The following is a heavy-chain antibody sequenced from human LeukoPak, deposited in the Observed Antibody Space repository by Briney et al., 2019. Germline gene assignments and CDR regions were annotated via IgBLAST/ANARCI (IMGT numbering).Heavy chain of an antibody. CDR2: IGTVGDS. V-gene: IGHV3-13*01. Sequence: QPGGSLRLSCAASGFTFSRYDMHWVRQATGKGLEWVSAIGTVGDSYYPGSVKGRFTISRENAKNSLYLQMNSLRAGDTAVYYCARGFLGDAFDIWGQGTMVTVSS. J-gene: IGHJ3*02. CDR3: ARGFLGDAFDI. CDR1: GFTFSRYD. D-gene: IGHD3-3*01.